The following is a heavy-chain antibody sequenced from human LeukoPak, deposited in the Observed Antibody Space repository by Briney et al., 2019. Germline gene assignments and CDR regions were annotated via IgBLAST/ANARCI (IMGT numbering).Heavy chain of an antibody. D-gene: IGHD3-22*01. CDR1: GYSFTGHY. J-gene: IGHJ3*02. CDR2: INPKSGGT. V-gene: IGHV1-2*02. CDR3: ARTMIVLRNDAFDI. Sequence: ASVKVSCKASGYSFTGHYMHWVRQAPGQGLEWMGWINPKSGGTNYAQKFQGRVTMTRDTSISTAYMDMSSLRSDDTAVYYCARTMIVLRNDAFDIWGQGTMVTVSS.